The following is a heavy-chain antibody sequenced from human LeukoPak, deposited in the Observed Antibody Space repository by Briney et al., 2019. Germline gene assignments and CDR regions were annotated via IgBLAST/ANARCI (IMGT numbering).Heavy chain of an antibody. D-gene: IGHD3-22*01. J-gene: IGHJ4*02. CDR1: GFTFSSYA. Sequence: GGSLRLSCAASGFTFSSYAMSWVRQAPGKGLEWVSAISGSGGSTYYADSVKGRFTISKDNSKNTLYLQMNSLRAEDTAVYYCAKDQDYYDSSPNDYWGQGTLVTVSS. V-gene: IGHV3-23*01. CDR3: AKDQDYYDSSPNDY. CDR2: ISGSGGST.